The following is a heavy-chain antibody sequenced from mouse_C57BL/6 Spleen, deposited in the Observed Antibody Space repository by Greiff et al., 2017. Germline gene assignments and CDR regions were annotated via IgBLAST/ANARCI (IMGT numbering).Heavy chain of an antibody. CDR2: IYPGDGDT. J-gene: IGHJ2*01. Sequence: QVHVKQSGAELVKPGASVKISCKASGYAFSSYWMNWVKQRPGKGLEWIGQIYPGDGDTNYNGKFKGKATLTADKSSSTAYMQLSSLTSEDSAVYFCAREGGLRRFDYWGQGTTLTVSS. V-gene: IGHV1-80*01. CDR1: GYAFSSYW. D-gene: IGHD2-4*01. CDR3: AREGGLRRFDY.